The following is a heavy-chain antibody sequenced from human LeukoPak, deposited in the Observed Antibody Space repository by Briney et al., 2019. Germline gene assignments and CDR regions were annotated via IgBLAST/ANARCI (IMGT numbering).Heavy chain of an antibody. D-gene: IGHD3-16*01. CDR2: INGDGSTT. CDR1: GFTFSSYE. V-gene: IGHV3-74*01. Sequence: GGSLRLSCAASGFTFSSYEMNWVRQAPGKGLVWVSRINGDGSTTTYANSVKGRFTISRDNAKNTLYLKVNGLTAEDTAVYYCYVHHYYYYMDVWGKGTTVTVSS. J-gene: IGHJ6*03. CDR3: YVHHYYYYMDV.